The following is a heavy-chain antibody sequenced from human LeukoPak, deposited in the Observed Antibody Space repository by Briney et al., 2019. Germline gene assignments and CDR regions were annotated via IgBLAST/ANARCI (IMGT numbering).Heavy chain of an antibody. CDR3: ARSITMIVVDTFDY. D-gene: IGHD3-22*01. Sequence: ASVKVSCKASGYTFTSYGISWVRQAPGQGLEWMGWISAYNGNTNYAQKLQGRVTMTTDTSTSTAYMELRSLRSDDTAVYYCARSITMIVVDTFDYWGQGTLVTVSS. V-gene: IGHV1-18*01. CDR2: ISAYNGNT. J-gene: IGHJ4*02. CDR1: GYTFTSYG.